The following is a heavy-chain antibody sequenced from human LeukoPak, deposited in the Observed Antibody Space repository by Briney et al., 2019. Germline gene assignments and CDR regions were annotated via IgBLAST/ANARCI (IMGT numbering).Heavy chain of an antibody. CDR2: INWNGGST. CDR1: GFTFDDYG. D-gene: IGHD3-3*01. J-gene: IGHJ4*02. CDR3: ARERGLEMTSPFDY. Sequence: GGSLRLSCAASGFTFDDYGMSWVRQAPGKGLEWVSGINWNGGSTGYADSVKGRFTISRDNAKNSLYLQMNSLGAEDTAVYYCARERGLEMTSPFDYWGQGTLVTVSS. V-gene: IGHV3-20*04.